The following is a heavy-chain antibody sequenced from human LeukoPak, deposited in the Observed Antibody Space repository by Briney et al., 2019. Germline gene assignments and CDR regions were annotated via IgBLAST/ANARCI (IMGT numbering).Heavy chain of an antibody. Sequence: LRLSCAASGFTFSNYWMGWIRQPPGKGLEWIGEINHSGSTNFNPSLKSRVTMSVDTSKNQFSLKMTSVTAADTAVYYCARKSGYARDYWGQGTLVIVSS. D-gene: IGHD5-12*01. V-gene: IGHV4-34*01. CDR2: INHSGST. CDR1: GFTFSNYW. J-gene: IGHJ4*02. CDR3: ARKSGYARDY.